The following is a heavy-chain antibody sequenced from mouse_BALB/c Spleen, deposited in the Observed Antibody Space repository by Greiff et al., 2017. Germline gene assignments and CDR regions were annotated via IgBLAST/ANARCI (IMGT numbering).Heavy chain of an antibody. D-gene: IGHD2-4*01. J-gene: IGHJ3*01. V-gene: IGHV5-17*02. CDR3: ARSGLRREWFAY. Sequence: EVQGVESGGGLVQPGGSRKLSCAASGFTFSSFGMHWVRQAPEKGLEWVAYISSGSSTIYYADTVKGRFTISRDNPKNTLFLQMTSLRSEDTAMYYCARSGLRREWFAYWGQGTLVTVSA. CDR2: ISSGSSTI. CDR1: GFTFSSFG.